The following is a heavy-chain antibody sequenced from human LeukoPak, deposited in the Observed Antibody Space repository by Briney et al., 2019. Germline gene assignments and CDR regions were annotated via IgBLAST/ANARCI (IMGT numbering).Heavy chain of an antibody. Sequence: GGSLRLSCAASGFTFSDAWMTWVRQAPGKGLECVGFIQSKTDGETTDSAAPVKGRFTVSRDDSKNTLYLQMNSLKTEDTAVYYCTTWSSQFDYWGQGTLVTVSS. V-gene: IGHV3-15*01. CDR3: TTWSSQFDY. CDR2: IQSKTDGETT. J-gene: IGHJ4*02. CDR1: GFTFSDAW. D-gene: IGHD6-6*01.